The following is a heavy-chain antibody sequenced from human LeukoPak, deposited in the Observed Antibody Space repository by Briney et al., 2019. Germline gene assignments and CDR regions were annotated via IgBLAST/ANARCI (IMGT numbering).Heavy chain of an antibody. J-gene: IGHJ4*02. D-gene: IGHD1-26*01. V-gene: IGHV1-46*01. CDR1: GYTFTSYY. CDR3: ARVTIVGATRGGFDY. Sequence: ASVEVSCKASGYTFTSYYMHWVRQAPGQGLEWMGIINPSGGSTSYAQKFQGRVTMTRDMSTSTVYMELSSLRTEDAAVYYCARVTIVGATRGGFDYWGQGTLVTVSS. CDR2: INPSGGST.